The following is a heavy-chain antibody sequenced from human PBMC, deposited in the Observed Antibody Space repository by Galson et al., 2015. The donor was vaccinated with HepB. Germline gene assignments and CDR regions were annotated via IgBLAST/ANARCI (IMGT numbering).Heavy chain of an antibody. V-gene: IGHV3-21*01. Sequence: SLRLSCAASGFTFSSYSMNWVRQAPGKGLEWVSSISSSSSYIYYADSVKGRFTISRDNAKHSLYLQMNSLRAEDTAVYYCARDRVAAVAGNFDYWGQGTLVTVSS. CDR2: ISSSSSYI. J-gene: IGHJ4*02. CDR3: ARDRVAAVAGNFDY. D-gene: IGHD6-19*01. CDR1: GFTFSSYS.